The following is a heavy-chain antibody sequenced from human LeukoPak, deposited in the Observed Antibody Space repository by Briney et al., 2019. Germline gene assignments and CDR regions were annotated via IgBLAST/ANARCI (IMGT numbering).Heavy chain of an antibody. Sequence: PSETLSLTCAVSDDSFSSHYWTWIRQPPGKGLELIGYISYIGTTNYNPSLKSRVTLSIDTSKNQFSLKLRSVTAADTAVYYCARDLVTVTKGFDIWGQGTMVSVSS. CDR1: DDSFSSHY. D-gene: IGHD4-17*01. J-gene: IGHJ3*02. CDR3: ARDLVTVTKGFDI. V-gene: IGHV4-59*11. CDR2: ISYIGTT.